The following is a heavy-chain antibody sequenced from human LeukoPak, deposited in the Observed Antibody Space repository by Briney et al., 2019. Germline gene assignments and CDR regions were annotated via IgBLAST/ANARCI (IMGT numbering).Heavy chain of an antibody. V-gene: IGHV3-30-3*01. CDR2: ISFDGSNK. D-gene: IGHD5-18*01. CDR1: GFTFSSYA. J-gene: IGHJ6*02. Sequence: EPGRSLRLSCAASGFTFSSYAMHWVRQAPGKGLDWVAVISFDGSNKYYADSVKGRFTISRDNSKNTPYLQMNSLIAEDTAVYYCARGGEQLWSDYYYYYYGMDVWGQGTTVTVSS. CDR3: ARGGEQLWSDYYYYYYGMDV.